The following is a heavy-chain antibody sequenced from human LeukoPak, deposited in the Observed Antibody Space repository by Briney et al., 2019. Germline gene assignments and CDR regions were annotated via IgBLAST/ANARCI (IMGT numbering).Heavy chain of an antibody. CDR3: TRGSPLSGATRSPFDH. Sequence: GASVKVSCKASGYTFTDYYMHGVRQAPGQGLEWMGWINPKSGGTKYAQKFQGRVTMARDTSISTAYLELSSLTSDDATVYYCTRGSPLSGATRSPFDHWGQGTLVTVSS. CDR2: INPKSGGT. D-gene: IGHD3-10*01. CDR1: GYTFTDYY. V-gene: IGHV1-2*02. J-gene: IGHJ4*02.